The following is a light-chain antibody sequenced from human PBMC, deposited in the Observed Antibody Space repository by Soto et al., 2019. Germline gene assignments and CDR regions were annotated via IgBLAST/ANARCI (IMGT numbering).Light chain of an antibody. CDR3: QQYGSSPPRIT. J-gene: IGKJ4*01. V-gene: IGKV3-20*01. Sequence: EIVLTQSPGTLSLSPGERATLSCSASQSVSNSYLAWYQQKPGQAPRLLIYGASSRATGIPDRFSGSGSGTDFTLTISRLEPEDFAVYYCQQYGSSPPRITFGGGTKVDI. CDR1: QSVSNSY. CDR2: GAS.